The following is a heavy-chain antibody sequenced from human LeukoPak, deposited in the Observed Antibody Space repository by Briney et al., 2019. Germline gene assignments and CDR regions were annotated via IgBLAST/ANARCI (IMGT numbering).Heavy chain of an antibody. CDR2: INSDGSTT. J-gene: IGHJ4*02. CDR3: ARGYIYGYDC. V-gene: IGHV3-74*01. Sequence: GGSLRLSCAASGFTFSNNWMHWVRQAPGKGLVWVSRINSDGSTTTYADSVKGRFTISRDNAKNTLYLQMNSLRAGDTAVYYCARGYIYGYDCWGQGALVTVSS. CDR1: GFTFSNNW. D-gene: IGHD5-18*01.